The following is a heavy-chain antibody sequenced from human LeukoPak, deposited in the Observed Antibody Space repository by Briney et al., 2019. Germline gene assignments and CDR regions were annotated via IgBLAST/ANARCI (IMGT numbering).Heavy chain of an antibody. Sequence: ASVKVSCKASGYTFTSYDINWVRQATGQGLEWMGWMNPNSGNPGYAQKFQGRVTMTRDTSMSTVYMELSSLTSEDTAVYYCARGGIAAAGVDYWGQGTLVTVSS. CDR1: GYTFTSYD. CDR2: MNPNSGNP. V-gene: IGHV1-8*01. J-gene: IGHJ4*02. D-gene: IGHD6-13*01. CDR3: ARGGIAAAGVDY.